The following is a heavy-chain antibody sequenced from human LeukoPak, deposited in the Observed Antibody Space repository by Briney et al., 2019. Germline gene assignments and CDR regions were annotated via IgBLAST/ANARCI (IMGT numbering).Heavy chain of an antibody. J-gene: IGHJ4*02. D-gene: IGHD3-22*01. V-gene: IGHV3-7*01. CDR3: ARDYYDSSGYPPYY. Sequence: PGGSLRLSCAAFGFTFNSYWMSWVRQAPGKGLEWVANIKQDGSEKYYVDSVKGRFTISRDNAKNSLYLQMNSLRAEDTAVYYCARDYYDSSGYPPYYWGQGTLVTVSS. CDR2: IKQDGSEK. CDR1: GFTFNSYW.